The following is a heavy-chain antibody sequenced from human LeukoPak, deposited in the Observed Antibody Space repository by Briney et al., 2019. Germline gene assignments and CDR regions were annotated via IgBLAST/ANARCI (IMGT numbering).Heavy chain of an antibody. Sequence: GGSLRLSCAASGFTFSNHWMTWVRQAPGKGLEWVANMNQEGSEIYYVDSVRGRFIISRDNAKNSLFLQMNSLRAEDTAVYYCARVANWNYGYYDYYMDVWGKGTTVTISS. CDR1: GFTFSNHW. J-gene: IGHJ6*03. CDR3: ARVANWNYGYYDYYMDV. D-gene: IGHD1-7*01. CDR2: MNQEGSEI. V-gene: IGHV3-7*01.